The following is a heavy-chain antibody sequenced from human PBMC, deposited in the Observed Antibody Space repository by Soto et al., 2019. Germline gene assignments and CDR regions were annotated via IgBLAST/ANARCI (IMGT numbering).Heavy chain of an antibody. CDR1: GGSISSYY. CDR3: ARAGPTVTTKGFDYYYGMDV. D-gene: IGHD4-17*01. Sequence: SETLSLTCTVSGGSISSYYWSWIRQPAGKGLEWIGRIYTSGSTNYNPSLKSRVTMSVDTSKNQSSLKLSSVTAADTAVYYCARAGPTVTTKGFDYYYGMDVWGQGTTVTVSS. CDR2: IYTSGST. V-gene: IGHV4-4*07. J-gene: IGHJ6*02.